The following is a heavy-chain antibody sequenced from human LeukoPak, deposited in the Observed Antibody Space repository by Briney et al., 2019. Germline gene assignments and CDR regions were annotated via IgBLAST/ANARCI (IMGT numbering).Heavy chain of an antibody. CDR1: GFTFSSYA. Sequence: LPGGSLRLSCAASGFTFSSYAMSWVRQAPGKGLEWVSAISGSGGSTYYADSVKGRFTISRDNSKNTLYLQMNSLRAEDTAVYYCAKAQYCSSTSCYEEGDAFDIWGQGTMVTVSS. J-gene: IGHJ3*02. CDR3: AKAQYCSSTSCYEEGDAFDI. V-gene: IGHV3-23*01. CDR2: ISGSGGST. D-gene: IGHD2-2*01.